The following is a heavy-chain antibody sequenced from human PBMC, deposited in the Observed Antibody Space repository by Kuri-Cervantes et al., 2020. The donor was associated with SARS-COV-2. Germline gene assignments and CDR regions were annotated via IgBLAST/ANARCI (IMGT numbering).Heavy chain of an antibody. CDR2: IYYSGST. J-gene: IGHJ4*02. CDR3: ARDYSGSYYGYFDY. Sequence: SETLSLTCTVSGGSVSSGSYYWSWIRQPPGKGLEWIGYIYYSGSTNYNPSLKSRVTISVDTSKNQFSLKLSSVTAADTAVYYCARDYSGSYYGYFDYWGQGTLVTVSS. CDR1: GGSVSSGSYY. D-gene: IGHD1-26*01. V-gene: IGHV4-61*01.